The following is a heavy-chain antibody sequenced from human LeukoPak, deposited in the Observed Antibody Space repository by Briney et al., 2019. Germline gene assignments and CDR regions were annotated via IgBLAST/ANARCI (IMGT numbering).Heavy chain of an antibody. J-gene: IGHJ4*02. Sequence: ASVKVSCKASGYTFTGYYMHWVRQAPGQGLEWMGWINPNSGGTNYAQKCHGRVTMTRDTSISTAYMELSRLRSDDTAVYYCARGLPTHYDILTGYFLPDDYWGQGTLVTVSS. CDR2: INPNSGGT. V-gene: IGHV1-2*02. CDR1: GYTFTGYY. CDR3: ARGLPTHYDILTGYFLPDDY. D-gene: IGHD3-9*01.